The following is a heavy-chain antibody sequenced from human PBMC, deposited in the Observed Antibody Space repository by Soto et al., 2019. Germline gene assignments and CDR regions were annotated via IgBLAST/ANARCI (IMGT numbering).Heavy chain of an antibody. J-gene: IGHJ4*02. CDR2: ISWNSGSI. Sequence: LRLSCAASGFTFDDYAMHWVRQAPGKGLEWVSGISWNSGSIGYADSVKGRFTISRDNAKNSLYLQMNSLRAEDTALYYCAKGWIQLWELFDYWGQGTLVTVSS. D-gene: IGHD5-18*01. V-gene: IGHV3-9*01. CDR1: GFTFDDYA. CDR3: AKGWIQLWELFDY.